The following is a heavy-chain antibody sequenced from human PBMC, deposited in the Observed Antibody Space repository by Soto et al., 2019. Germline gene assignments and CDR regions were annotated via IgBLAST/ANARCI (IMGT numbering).Heavy chain of an antibody. CDR1: GYTFTSYG. V-gene: IGHV1-18*04. J-gene: IGHJ4*02. CDR2: ISAYNGST. CDR3: ARDWLLLRGLYYFDY. D-gene: IGHD3-22*01. Sequence: ASVKVSCKASGYTFTSYGISWVRQAPGQGLEWMGWISAYNGSTNYAQKLQGRVTMTTDTSTSTAYMELRSLRSDDTAVYYCARDWLLLRGLYYFDYWGQGTLVTVSS.